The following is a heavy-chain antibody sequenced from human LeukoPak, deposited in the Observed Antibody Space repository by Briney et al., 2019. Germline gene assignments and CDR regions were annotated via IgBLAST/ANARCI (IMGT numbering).Heavy chain of an antibody. V-gene: IGHV4-59*11. CDR2: IYYSGST. D-gene: IGHD3-3*01. J-gene: IGHJ4*02. CDR1: GGSISGHY. CDR3: ARVVTWSGYTFFDY. Sequence: SETLSLTCTVSGGSISGHYWSWIRQPPGPGLEWVGYIYYSGSTNYNPSLQSRVTISVDTSKNHFSRKLSSVTAADTSVYYCARVVTWSGYTFFDYWGQGTLVTVSS.